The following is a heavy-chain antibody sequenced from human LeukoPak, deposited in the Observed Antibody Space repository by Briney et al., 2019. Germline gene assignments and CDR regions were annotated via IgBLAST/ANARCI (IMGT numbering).Heavy chain of an antibody. V-gene: IGHV4-39*07. CDR2: IYSTGGT. J-gene: IGHJ2*01. Sequence: SETLSLTCTVSGASYWGWVRQSPEMGLEWIGSIYSTGGTYYNPSLKSRLTISLDTSKRQFSLKMTSMTAADTAVYYCASPRDTVVVVAATSGYFDLWGRGTLVTVSS. D-gene: IGHD2-15*01. CDR1: GASY. CDR3: ASPRDTVVVVAATSGYFDL.